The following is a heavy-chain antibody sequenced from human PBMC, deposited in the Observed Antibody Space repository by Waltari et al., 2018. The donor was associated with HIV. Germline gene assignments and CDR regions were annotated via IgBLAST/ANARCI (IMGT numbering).Heavy chain of an antibody. V-gene: IGHV1-3*01. D-gene: IGHD2-2*03. CDR1: GYTFTSYT. J-gene: IGHJ4*02. Sequence: QVQLVQSGAEVKKPGASVKVSCKASGYTFTSYTIHWVRQAPGQRLEWMGWINAGNGNTKYSQKFQGRVTIIRDTSASTAYMELSSLRSEDTAVYYCARDPGGYSAQVDFWGQGTPVTVSS. CDR2: INAGNGNT. CDR3: ARDPGGYSAQVDF.